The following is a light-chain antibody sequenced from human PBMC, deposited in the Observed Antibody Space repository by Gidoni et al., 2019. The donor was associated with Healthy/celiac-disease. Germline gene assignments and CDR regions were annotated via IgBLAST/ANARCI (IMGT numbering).Light chain of an antibody. CDR1: NIGSKS. Sequence: SYVLTQPPSVSVAPGQTARITCGGNNIGSKSVHWYQQKPGQAPVLVVYDGSDRPSGIPERFSGSNSGNTATLTISRVEAGDEAAYYCQVWDSSSDHPVFGGGTKLTVL. CDR3: QVWDSSSDHPV. CDR2: DGS. V-gene: IGLV3-21*02. J-gene: IGLJ3*02.